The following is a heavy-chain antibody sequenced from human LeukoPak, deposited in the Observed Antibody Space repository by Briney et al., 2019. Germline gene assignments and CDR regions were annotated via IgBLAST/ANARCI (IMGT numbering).Heavy chain of an antibody. Sequence: GGSLRLSCAASGFTFSDYYMSWIRQAPGKGLEWVSYISSSGSTTYYADSVKGRFTISRDNAKNSLYLQMNSLRAEDTAVYYCARDGPVIHDYGDYVDAFDIWGQGTMVTVSS. CDR2: ISSSGSTT. CDR3: ARDGPVIHDYGDYVDAFDI. J-gene: IGHJ3*02. CDR1: GFTFSDYY. V-gene: IGHV3-11*01. D-gene: IGHD4-17*01.